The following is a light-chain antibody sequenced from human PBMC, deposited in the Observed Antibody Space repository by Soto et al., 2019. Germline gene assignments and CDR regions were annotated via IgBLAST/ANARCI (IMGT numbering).Light chain of an antibody. V-gene: IGLV2-8*01. CDR2: EVT. Sequence: QSVLTQPPSASGSPGQSVTISCTGTGSDVGGYNYVSWYQQYPGKAPKLMIYEVTKRPSGVPDRISGSKSGNTASLTISGLQTEDEGDYYCSSYAGSPWLFGGGTKLTVL. CDR1: GSDVGGYNY. J-gene: IGLJ3*02. CDR3: SSYAGSPWL.